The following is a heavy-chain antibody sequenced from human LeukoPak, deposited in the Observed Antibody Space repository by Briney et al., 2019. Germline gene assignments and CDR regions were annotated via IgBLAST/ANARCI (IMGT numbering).Heavy chain of an antibody. D-gene: IGHD2-21*02. Sequence: SETLSLTCVVYGGSFSGYYWSWIRQPPGKGLEWIGEINHSGSTNYNPSLKSRVTISVDTSKNQFSLKLSSVTAADTAVYYCARQTAKPKDGGSVDYWGQGTLVTVSS. CDR3: ARQTAKPKDGGSVDY. V-gene: IGHV4-34*01. CDR2: INHSGST. J-gene: IGHJ4*02. CDR1: GGSFSGYY.